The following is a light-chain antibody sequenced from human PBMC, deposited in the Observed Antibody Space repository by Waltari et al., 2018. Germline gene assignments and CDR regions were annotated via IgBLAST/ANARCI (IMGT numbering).Light chain of an antibody. CDR3: AAWDDNLTGPL. CDR2: KKN. CDR1: RSNIGGNF. J-gene: IGLJ3*02. V-gene: IGLV1-47*01. Sequence: SVLTQPPSASGPPGQTVTIPCSGSRSNIGGNFVSWSQQPPGMAPHLLIYKKNPRPSGVPDRFSGSKSGTSASLAISGLRSDDEAEYYCAAWDDNLTGPLFGGGTKVTVL.